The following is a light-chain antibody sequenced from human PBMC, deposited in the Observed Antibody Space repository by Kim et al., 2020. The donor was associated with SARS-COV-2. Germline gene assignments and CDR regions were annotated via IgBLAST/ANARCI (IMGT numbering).Light chain of an antibody. J-gene: IGKJ2*01. CDR3: QQYNGYPYT. V-gene: IGKV1-16*02. Sequence: ASVGDRITMTCRASQGINNYLAWFQQRPGRAPRSLIYGASNLQSGVPSKFSGSGFGTDFTLTITNLQPEDFATYYCQQYNGYPYTFGQGTKLEI. CDR2: GAS. CDR1: QGINNY.